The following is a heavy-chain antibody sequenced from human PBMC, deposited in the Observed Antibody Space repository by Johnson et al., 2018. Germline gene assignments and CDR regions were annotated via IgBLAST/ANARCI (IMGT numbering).Heavy chain of an antibody. CDR2: IWYDGSNE. J-gene: IGHJ6*02. Sequence: VQLVESGGCVVQPGRSLRLSCAASGFTFSNYGMHWVRQAPGKGLEWVAIIWYDGSNEYYADSVKGRFTISRDNSNNTLYLQMNSPRVEDTAVYYCARATNYGDSTLWLYYYYYGMDVWGQGTTVTVSS. V-gene: IGHV3-33*01. CDR3: ARATNYGDSTLWLYYYYYGMDV. D-gene: IGHD4-17*01. CDR1: GFTFSNYG.